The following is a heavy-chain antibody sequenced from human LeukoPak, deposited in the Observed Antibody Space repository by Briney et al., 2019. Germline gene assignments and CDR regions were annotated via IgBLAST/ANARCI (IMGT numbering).Heavy chain of an antibody. CDR3: ARAPTRVGARSAGLIYFDY. CDR1: GGSISSYY. D-gene: IGHD3-16*01. Sequence: SETLSLTCTVSGGSISSYYWSWIRQPAGKGLEWIGRIYTSGSTNYNPSLKSRVTMSVDTSKNQFSLKLSSVTAADTAVYYCARAPTRVGARSAGLIYFDYWGQGTLVTVSS. V-gene: IGHV4-4*07. J-gene: IGHJ4*02. CDR2: IYTSGST.